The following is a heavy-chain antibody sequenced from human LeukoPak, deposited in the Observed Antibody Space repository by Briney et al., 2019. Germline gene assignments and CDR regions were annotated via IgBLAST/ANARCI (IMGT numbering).Heavy chain of an antibody. Sequence: PSETLSLTCAVYGGSFSGYYWSWIRQPPGKGLEWIGEINHSGSTNYNPSLKSRVTISVDTSKNQFSLKLSSVTAADTAVYYCASGSYRVGMDVWGQGTTVTVSS. J-gene: IGHJ6*02. CDR1: GGSFSGYY. CDR2: INHSGST. V-gene: IGHV4-34*01. CDR3: ASGSYRVGMDV. D-gene: IGHD3-10*01.